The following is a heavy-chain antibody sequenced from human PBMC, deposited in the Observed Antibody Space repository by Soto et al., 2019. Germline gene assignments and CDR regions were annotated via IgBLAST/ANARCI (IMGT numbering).Heavy chain of an antibody. CDR1: GGSVNNADYF. J-gene: IGHJ6*02. Sequence: QVRLEESGPGLVKPSETLALICSVSGGSVNNADYFWSWIRHHPENGLEWIGYIYYSGSTRYNPSFKTRATLSIVTSKNRCSLRLKSVTVADTAVYFCARDADYGGSRGGMDVWGRGPTVTVSS. V-gene: IGHV4-31*03. CDR2: IYYSGST. D-gene: IGHD4-17*01. CDR3: ARDADYGGSRGGMDV.